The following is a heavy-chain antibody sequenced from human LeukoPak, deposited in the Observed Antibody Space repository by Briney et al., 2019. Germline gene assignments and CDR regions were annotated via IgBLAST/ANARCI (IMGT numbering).Heavy chain of an antibody. Sequence: GGSLRLSCAASGFTFSSYNMNWVRQAPGKGLEWVSSISSSSSYIYYADSVKGRFTISRDNAKNSLYLQMNSLRAEDTAVYYCAKDISPSGSFSAYWGQGTLVTVSS. V-gene: IGHV3-21*04. CDR2: ISSSSSYI. D-gene: IGHD1-26*01. CDR3: AKDISPSGSFSAY. CDR1: GFTFSSYN. J-gene: IGHJ4*02.